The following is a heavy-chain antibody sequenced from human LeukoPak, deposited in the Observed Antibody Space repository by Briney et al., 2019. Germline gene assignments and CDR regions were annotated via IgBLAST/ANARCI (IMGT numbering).Heavy chain of an antibody. D-gene: IGHD7-27*01. CDR1: GGSFSGYY. V-gene: IGHV4-34*01. CDR3: ARGWGYFDS. Sequence: SETLSLTCAVYGGSFSGYYWSWIRQPPGKGLEWIGEINHSRSTNYNPSLKSRVTISVDTSKNQFSLKLSSVTAADTAVYYCARGWGYFDSWGQGTLVTVSS. J-gene: IGHJ4*02. CDR2: INHSRST.